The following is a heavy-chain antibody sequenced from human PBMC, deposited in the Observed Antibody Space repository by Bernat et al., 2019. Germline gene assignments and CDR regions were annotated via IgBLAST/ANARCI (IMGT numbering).Heavy chain of an antibody. Sequence: EVQLLESGGGLVQPGGSLRLSCAASGIDFSKYALSWVRQAPGKGLEWVSGISGNSDRTYYADSVKGRLSISRDNFKNTLYLHMNSLRVEDMAVYYCAKIWNQWELRYYGFDVWGQGTTVTVSS. CDR2: ISGNSDRT. V-gene: IGHV3-23*01. J-gene: IGHJ6*02. D-gene: IGHD1-26*01. CDR1: GIDFSKYA. CDR3: AKIWNQWELRYYGFDV.